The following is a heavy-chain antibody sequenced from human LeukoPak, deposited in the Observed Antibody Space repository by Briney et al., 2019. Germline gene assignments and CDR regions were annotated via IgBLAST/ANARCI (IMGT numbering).Heavy chain of an antibody. D-gene: IGHD6-13*01. J-gene: IGHJ6*02. CDR3: VQKMGDKWGAAANYYYYGMDV. CDR2: ISGSGGST. Sequence: GGSLRLSCAASGFTLRSYAMSWVRQAPGKGLEWVSSISGSGGSTHYADPVKGRFTISRDNSGNTLYLQMNSLRAEDTAIYYCVQKMGDKWGAAANYYYYGMDVWGQGTTVTVSS. CDR1: GFTLRSYA. V-gene: IGHV3-23*01.